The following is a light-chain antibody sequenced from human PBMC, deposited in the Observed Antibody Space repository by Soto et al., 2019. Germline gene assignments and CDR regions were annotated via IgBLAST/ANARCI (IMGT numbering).Light chain of an antibody. CDR1: QSISSS. J-gene: IGKJ1*01. CDR3: QQSYSTPQT. Sequence: DIQMTQSPSSLSASVGDRVTITCRASQSISSSLNWYQQTPGKAPKLLIYVASSLQSGVPSRFSGSGSGTDFTLTISSLQPEDFATYYCQQSYSTPQTFGQGTKVEIK. CDR2: VAS. V-gene: IGKV1-39*01.